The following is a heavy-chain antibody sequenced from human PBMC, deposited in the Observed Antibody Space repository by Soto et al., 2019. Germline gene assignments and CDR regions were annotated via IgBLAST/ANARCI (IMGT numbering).Heavy chain of an antibody. CDR1: GYSISSGYY. CDR2: IYHSGST. D-gene: IGHD2-21*02. CDR3: ARDKYLVHGGNSKGVDY. V-gene: IGHV4-38-2*02. Sequence: PSETLSLTCAVSGYSISSGYYWGWIRQPPGKGLEWTGSIYHSGSTYYNPSLKSRVTISVDTSKNQFSLKLSSVTAADTAVYHCARDKYLVHGGNSKGVDYWGQGTLVTVSS. J-gene: IGHJ4*02.